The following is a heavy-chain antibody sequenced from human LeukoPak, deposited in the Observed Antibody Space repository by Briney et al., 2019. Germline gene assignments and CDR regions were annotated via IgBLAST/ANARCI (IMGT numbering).Heavy chain of an antibody. V-gene: IGHV1-3*01. D-gene: IGHD2-2*01. J-gene: IGHJ3*02. CDR1: GYTFTTYA. CDR2: INAGNGNT. Sequence: RASVTVSCTASGYTFTTYAMHWVRQAPGQRLEWMGWINAGNGNTKYSQKFQGRVTITRDTSASTAYMELSSLRSEDTAVYYCASRREYCSTTSCSATFDIWGQGTMVTVSS. CDR3: ASRREYCSTTSCSATFDI.